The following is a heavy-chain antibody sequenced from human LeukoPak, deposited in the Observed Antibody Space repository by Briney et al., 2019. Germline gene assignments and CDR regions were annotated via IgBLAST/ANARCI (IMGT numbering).Heavy chain of an antibody. J-gene: IGHJ4*02. CDR1: GGSLSGYY. Sequence: SSETLSHTCAVYGGSLSGYYWSWIRQPPGKGLEWIGEINQSGGTNYNPSLKSRVSISVDTSKSQFSLKLSSVTAADTAVYYCARGWGRAVAGNFYWGRGTPVTVSS. CDR3: ARGWGRAVAGNFY. CDR2: INQSGGT. V-gene: IGHV4-34*01. D-gene: IGHD6-19*01.